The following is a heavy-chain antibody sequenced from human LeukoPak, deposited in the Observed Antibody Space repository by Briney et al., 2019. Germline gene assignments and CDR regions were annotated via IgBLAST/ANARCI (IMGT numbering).Heavy chain of an antibody. D-gene: IGHD5-24*01. J-gene: IGHJ4*02. CDR1: GGSFSDYW. CDR2: VNHSGRT. Sequence: PSETLSLTCAVYGGSFSDYWWTWIRQSPGKGLEWIGEVNHSGRTNYNPPLKSRVSISVDRSKKQFSLKLTSVTAADTAVYYCARLKRWLQPSFDYWGQGTLVTVSS. CDR3: ARLKRWLQPSFDY. V-gene: IGHV4-34*01.